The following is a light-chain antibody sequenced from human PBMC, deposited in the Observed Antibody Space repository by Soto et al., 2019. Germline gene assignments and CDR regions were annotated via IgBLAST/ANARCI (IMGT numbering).Light chain of an antibody. CDR3: QQYNSYPRT. J-gene: IGKJ1*01. V-gene: IGKV1-39*01. Sequence: DIQMTPSPSSLSASVVDRVTITCRTSQSITSHLNWYQQKPGKAPNLLIYGASNLQSGVPSRFSGSGSGTDFTLTISSLQPDDFATYYCQQYNSYPRTFGQGTKVDIK. CDR2: GAS. CDR1: QSITSH.